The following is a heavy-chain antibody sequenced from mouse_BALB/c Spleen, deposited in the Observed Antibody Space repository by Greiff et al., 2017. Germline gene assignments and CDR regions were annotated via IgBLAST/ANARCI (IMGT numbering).Heavy chain of an antibody. CDR1: GFSLTSYG. J-gene: IGHJ2*01. CDR2: IWSGGST. D-gene: IGHD1-1*01. CDR3: AGNYGGGLRRVY. V-gene: IGHV2-2*02. Sequence: VKLVESGPGLVQPSQSLSITCTVSGFSLTSYGVHWVRQSPGKGLEWLGVIWSGGSTDYNTAFISRLSISKDNSKSQVFFKMNSLQANDTAIYYCAGNYGGGLRRVYWGQGTTVTVSS.